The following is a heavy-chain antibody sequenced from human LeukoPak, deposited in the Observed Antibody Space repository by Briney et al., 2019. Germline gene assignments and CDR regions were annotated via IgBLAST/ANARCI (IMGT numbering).Heavy chain of an antibody. J-gene: IGHJ5*02. V-gene: IGHV3-23*01. CDR1: GFTFSSYA. D-gene: IGHD6-13*01. CDR2: ISGSDTST. CDR3: AKDAGIAAAGTIDWFDP. Sequence: GGSLRLSCAASGFTFSSYAMSWVRQAPGKGLEWVSAISGSDTSTYYADSVKGRFTISRDNSKNTLYLQMNSLRAEDTAVYYCAKDAGIAAAGTIDWFDPWGQGTLVTVSS.